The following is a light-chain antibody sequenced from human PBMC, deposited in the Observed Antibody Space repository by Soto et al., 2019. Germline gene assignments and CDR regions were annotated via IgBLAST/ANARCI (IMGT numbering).Light chain of an antibody. Sequence: QSVLTQPPSASGSPGQSVTISCSGSSSDIGGYTYVSWYQHHPGKAPKLMIYEVSKRPSGVPDRFSGSKSGNTASLTVSGLQAEDEADYYCRLYADSISYVFGSGTKVTV. CDR2: EVS. CDR3: RLYADSISYV. J-gene: IGLJ1*01. V-gene: IGLV2-8*01. CDR1: SSDIGGYTY.